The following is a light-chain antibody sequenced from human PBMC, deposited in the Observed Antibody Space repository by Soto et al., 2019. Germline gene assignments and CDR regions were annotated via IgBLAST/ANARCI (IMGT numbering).Light chain of an antibody. CDR2: EVS. Sequence: QSVLTQPPSVSGSPGQSVTISCTGTSSDVGDYNHVSWYQQSPGTVPKLIIYEVSSRPSGVPDRFSGSKSGNTASLTISGLQAEDEADYYCNLYTRSNAYVFXTGTKLTVL. V-gene: IGLV2-18*01. CDR3: NLYTRSNAYV. CDR1: SSDVGDYNH. J-gene: IGLJ1*01.